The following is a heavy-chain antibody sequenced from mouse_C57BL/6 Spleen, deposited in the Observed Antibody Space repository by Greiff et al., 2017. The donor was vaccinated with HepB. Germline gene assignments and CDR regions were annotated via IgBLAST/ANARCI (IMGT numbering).Heavy chain of an antibody. J-gene: IGHJ1*03. CDR1: GYTFTSYW. D-gene: IGHD1-1*01. V-gene: IGHV1-53*01. CDR3: ASPITTVVAKNWYFDV. Sequence: VQLQQPGPELVKPGASVKLSCKASGYTFTSYWMHWVKQRPGQGLEWIGNINPSNGGTNYNEKFKSKATLTVDKSSSTAYMQLSSLTSEDSAVYYCASPITTVVAKNWYFDVWGTGTTVTVSS. CDR2: INPSNGGT.